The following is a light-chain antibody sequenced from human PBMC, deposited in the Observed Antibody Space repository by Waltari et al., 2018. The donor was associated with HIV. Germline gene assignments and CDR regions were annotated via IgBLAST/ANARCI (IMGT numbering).Light chain of an antibody. V-gene: IGKV1-12*01. CDR1: QDINTR. CDR2: ASS. Sequence: IQLTQSPPSLSASVGDRVTITCRASQDINTRLAWYQQKPGKAPNLVIYASSRLQSGVPSRFSGSGSGTFFTLTIDDFQTDDSATYYCQHGSDFPLSFGGGTKV. CDR3: QHGSDFPLS. J-gene: IGKJ4*01.